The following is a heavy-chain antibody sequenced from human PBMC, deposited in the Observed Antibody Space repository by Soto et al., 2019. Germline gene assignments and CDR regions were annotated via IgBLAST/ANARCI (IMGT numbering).Heavy chain of an antibody. D-gene: IGHD6-6*01. CDR2: IYHSGST. CDR1: GGSISSGGYS. CDR3: ARAQPEMEEARSSFDP. V-gene: IGHV4-30-2*01. J-gene: IGHJ5*02. Sequence: SETLSLTCAVSGGSISSGGYSWSWIRQPPGKGLEWIGYIYHSGSTYYNPSLKSRVTISVDRSKNQFSLKLSSVTAADTAVYYCARAQPEMEEARSSFDPWGQGTLVTVSS.